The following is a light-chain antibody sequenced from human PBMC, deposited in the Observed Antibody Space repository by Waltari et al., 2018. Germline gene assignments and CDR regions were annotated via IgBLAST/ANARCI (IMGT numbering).Light chain of an antibody. CDR3: SSYISSSTLEL. J-gene: IGLJ2*01. V-gene: IGLV2-14*03. CDR1: SSDVGTYNY. Sequence: QSALTQPASVSGSPGQSITISCTGTSSDVGTYNYVSWYQQHTGKAPKLMIFDVSIRPSGGSNRFSGSKSGNTASLTISGLQAEDEADYYCSSYISSSTLELFGGGTSLTVL. CDR2: DVS.